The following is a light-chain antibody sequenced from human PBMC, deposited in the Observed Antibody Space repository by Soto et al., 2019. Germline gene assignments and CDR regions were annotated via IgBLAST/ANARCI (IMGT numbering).Light chain of an antibody. CDR1: QDISNY. V-gene: IGKV1-33*01. J-gene: IGKJ4*01. CDR2: DAS. Sequence: DIQMTQSPSSLSASVGDRVTITCQASQDISNYLNWYQQKPGKAPKLLIYDASNLETGVPSRFSGSGSVTDFTITISSLQPEEIATYYCQQYDNHPLTFGGGTKVEIK. CDR3: QQYDNHPLT.